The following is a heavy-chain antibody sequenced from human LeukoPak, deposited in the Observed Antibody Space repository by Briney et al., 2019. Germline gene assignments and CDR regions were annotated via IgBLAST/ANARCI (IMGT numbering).Heavy chain of an antibody. Sequence: SETLSLTCAVYGGSFSGYYWSWIRQPPGKGLEWIGSIYYSGTTYYNPSLKSRVTISVDTSKNQFSLKLSSVTAADTAVYYCARRVLSGIDYWGQGTLVAVSS. CDR1: GGSFSGYY. V-gene: IGHV4-34*01. J-gene: IGHJ4*02. CDR3: ARRVLSGIDY. D-gene: IGHD2-15*01. CDR2: IYYSGTT.